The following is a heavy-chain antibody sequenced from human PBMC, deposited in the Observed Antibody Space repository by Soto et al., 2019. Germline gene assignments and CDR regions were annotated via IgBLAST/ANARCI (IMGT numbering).Heavy chain of an antibody. J-gene: IGHJ5*02. CDR3: AREKVVAAPSPPEKYPFDP. Sequence: GASVKVSCKASGYTFTSYAMHWVRQAPGQRLEWMGWISAYNGNTNYAQKLQGRVTMTTDTSTSTAYMELRSLRSDDTAVYYCAREKVVAAPSPPEKYPFDPWGQGTLVTVSS. CDR1: GYTFTSYA. D-gene: IGHD2-15*01. CDR2: ISAYNGNT. V-gene: IGHV1-18*01.